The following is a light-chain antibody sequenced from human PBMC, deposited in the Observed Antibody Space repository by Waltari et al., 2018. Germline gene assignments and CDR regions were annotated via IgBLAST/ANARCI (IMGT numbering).Light chain of an antibody. V-gene: IGLV2-23*02. CDR1: SSAVGNYKR. CDR3: SSYAGSSKGV. CDR2: AVS. J-gene: IGLJ2*01. Sequence: QSALTQPASGSGSPGQSITISCTGTSSAVGNYKRVPWYQQHPGKAPKLMIYAVSKRPSGVSDRFSGSKSGDMASLTISGLQPEDEAEYFCSSYAGSSKGVFGGGTKVTVL.